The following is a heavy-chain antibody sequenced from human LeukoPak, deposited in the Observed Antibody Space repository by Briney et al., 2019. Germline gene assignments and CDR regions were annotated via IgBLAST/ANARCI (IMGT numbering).Heavy chain of an antibody. CDR3: ARDYQGGYGDKTVDY. Sequence: SETLSLTCAVYGGSFSDYHWSWTRQPPGKGLEWIGEINHSGSTTYNPSLKSRVTISVDTSKNQFSLKLSSVTAADTAVYYCARDYQGGYGDKTVDYWGQGTLVTVSS. D-gene: IGHD5-18*01. J-gene: IGHJ4*02. V-gene: IGHV4-34*01. CDR2: INHSGST. CDR1: GGSFSDYH.